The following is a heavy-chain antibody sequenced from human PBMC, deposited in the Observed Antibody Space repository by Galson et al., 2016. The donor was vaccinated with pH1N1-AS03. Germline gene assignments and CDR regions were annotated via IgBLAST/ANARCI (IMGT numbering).Heavy chain of an antibody. J-gene: IGHJ4*02. CDR3: AREDSSGYFLIDS. CDR2: ISYSGGT. Sequence: TLSLTCNVSGGSITRSGYSWGWVRQPPGKGLEWIGSISYSGGTYYNPSLKRRVSMSVDTSKNLFSLKLRSVTAADTAVYYCAREDSSGYFLIDSWGQGTLVTVPS. CDR1: GGSITRSGYS. D-gene: IGHD3-22*01. V-gene: IGHV4-39*07.